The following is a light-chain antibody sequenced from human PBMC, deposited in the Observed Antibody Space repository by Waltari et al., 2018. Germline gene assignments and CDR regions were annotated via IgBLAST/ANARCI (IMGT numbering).Light chain of an antibody. CDR3: GTWDSSLSGAV. CDR1: SSNIGHNY. CDR2: EDR. Sequence: QSVLTQPPSVSAAPGQRVTISCSGGSSNIGHNYVSWYRQFPGTAPKLPIYEDRDRPSGIPGRFSGSKSGTSATLDITGLQAGDEADYYCGTWDSSLSGAVFGGGTHLTVL. V-gene: IGLV1-51*02. J-gene: IGLJ7*01.